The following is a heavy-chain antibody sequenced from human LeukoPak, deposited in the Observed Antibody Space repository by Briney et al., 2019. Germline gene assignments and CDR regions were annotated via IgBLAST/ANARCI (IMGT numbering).Heavy chain of an antibody. V-gene: IGHV1-69*06. D-gene: IGHD6-19*01. J-gene: IGHJ4*02. Sequence: ASVKVSCKASGGTFSSYAISWVRQAPGQGLEWMGGIIPIFGTANYAQKFQGRVTMTEDTSTDTAYMELSSLRPEDTAVYYCATSSVGGGWLPNSDYWGQGTLVTVSS. CDR3: ATSSVGGGWLPNSDY. CDR1: GGTFSSYA. CDR2: IIPIFGTA.